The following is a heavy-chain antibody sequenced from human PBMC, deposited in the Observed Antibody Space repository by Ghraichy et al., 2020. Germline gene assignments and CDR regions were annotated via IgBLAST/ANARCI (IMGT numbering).Heavy chain of an antibody. D-gene: IGHD5-24*01. V-gene: IGHV3-64*01. Sequence: GGSLRLSCAASGFTFSSYAMHWVRQAPGKGLEYVSAISSNGGSTYYANSVKGRFTISRDNSKNTLYLQMGSLRAEDMAVYYCASGDGYNYYFDYWGQGTLVTVSS. CDR2: ISSNGGST. CDR3: ASGDGYNYYFDY. J-gene: IGHJ4*02. CDR1: GFTFSSYA.